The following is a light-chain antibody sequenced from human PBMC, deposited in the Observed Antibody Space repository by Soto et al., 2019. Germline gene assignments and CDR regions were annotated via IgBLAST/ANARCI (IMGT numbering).Light chain of an antibody. CDR3: QQYYSTPMFI. CDR2: WAS. V-gene: IGKV4-1*01. J-gene: IGKJ2*01. CDR1: QSVLHSSNNKNY. Sequence: DIVMTQSPDSLAVSLGERATINCKSSQSVLHSSNNKNYLAWYQQKPGQPPKLLIYWASTRESGVPDRFSGIGSGKDFTLTISSLQAEDVLLYYCQQYYSTPMFIFGHGTKLEIK.